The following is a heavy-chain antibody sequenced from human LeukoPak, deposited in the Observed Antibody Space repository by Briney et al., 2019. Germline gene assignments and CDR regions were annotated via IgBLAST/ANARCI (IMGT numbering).Heavy chain of an antibody. V-gene: IGHV1-46*01. CDR2: INPSGGST. CDR1: GYTFTSYY. Sequence: ASVKVSCKASGYTFTSYYMHWVRQAPGQGLEWMGIINPSGGSTSYAQKFQGRVTMTRDMSTSTVYMELSSLRSEDTAVYYCARERIAAAGTVWGYYYYYMDVWGKGTTVTVSS. CDR3: ARERIAAAGTVWGYYYYYMDV. D-gene: IGHD6-13*01. J-gene: IGHJ6*03.